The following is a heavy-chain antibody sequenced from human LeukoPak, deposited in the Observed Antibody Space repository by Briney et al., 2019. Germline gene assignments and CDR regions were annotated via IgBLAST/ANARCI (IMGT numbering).Heavy chain of an antibody. CDR1: GYPISSGYY. V-gene: IGHV4-38-2*02. CDR3: ARVSAAAASDY. CDR2: IYRSGST. Sequence: SETLSLTCTVSGYPISSGYYWGWIRQPPGKGLGWIGSIYRSGSTYYNPSLKSRATISVDTSKNQFSLKLSSVTAADTAVYYCARVSAAAASDYWGQGTLVTVSS. D-gene: IGHD6-25*01. J-gene: IGHJ4*02.